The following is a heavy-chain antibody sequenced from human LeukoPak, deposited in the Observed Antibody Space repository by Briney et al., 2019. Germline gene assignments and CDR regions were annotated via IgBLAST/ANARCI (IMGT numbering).Heavy chain of an antibody. CDR1: GYTFSTYY. V-gene: IGHV1-46*01. CDR3: ARAAGSSGYSP. Sequence: AASVKVSCKASGYTFSTYYMHWVRQAPGQGLEWMGIINPSGGSTSYAQKFQGRLTMSRDTSTSTVYMELSSLRSEDTAVYYCARAAGSSGYSPWGQGTLVTVSS. J-gene: IGHJ5*02. CDR2: INPSGGST. D-gene: IGHD3-22*01.